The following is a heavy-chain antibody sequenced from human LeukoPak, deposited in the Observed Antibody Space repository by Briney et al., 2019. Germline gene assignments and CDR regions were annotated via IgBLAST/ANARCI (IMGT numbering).Heavy chain of an antibody. CDR2: IIPIFGTA. J-gene: IGHJ3*02. Sequence: SVKVSCKASGGTFSSYAISWVRQAPGQGLEWMGGIIPIFGTANYAQKFQGRVTITADESTSTAYMELSSLRSEDTAVYYCAREDCSSTSCSVCDIWGQGTMVTVSS. CDR3: AREDCSSTSCSVCDI. D-gene: IGHD2-2*01. V-gene: IGHV1-69*01. CDR1: GGTFSSYA.